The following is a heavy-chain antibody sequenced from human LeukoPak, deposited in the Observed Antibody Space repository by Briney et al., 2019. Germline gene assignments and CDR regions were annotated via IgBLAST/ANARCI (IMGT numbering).Heavy chain of an antibody. Sequence: GGSLRLSCAASGFTFSRYDMSWVRQAPGKGLEWVCGISSSGESPYYADSVKGRFTISRDNSKNTLYLEINSLRAEDTAVYYCAKKSRDGYNPFDYLGQGTLVTVSS. J-gene: IGHJ4*02. D-gene: IGHD5-24*01. CDR2: ISSSGESP. CDR3: AKKSRDGYNPFDY. V-gene: IGHV3-23*01. CDR1: GFTFSRYD.